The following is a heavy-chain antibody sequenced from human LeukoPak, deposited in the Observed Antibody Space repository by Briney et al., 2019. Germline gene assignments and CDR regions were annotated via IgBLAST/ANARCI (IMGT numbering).Heavy chain of an antibody. D-gene: IGHD6-6*01. J-gene: IGHJ4*02. Sequence: SVKVSCKASGGTFSSYAISWVRQAPGQGLEWMGGIIPIFGTANYAQKFQGRVTITADESTSTAYMELSSLRTEDTAVYYCARVGYSSSSGEDYWGQGTLVTVSS. CDR3: ARVGYSSSSGEDY. CDR1: GGTFSSYA. V-gene: IGHV1-69*01. CDR2: IIPIFGTA.